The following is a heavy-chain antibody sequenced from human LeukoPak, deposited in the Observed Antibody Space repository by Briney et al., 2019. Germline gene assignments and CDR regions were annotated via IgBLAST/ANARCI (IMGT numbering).Heavy chain of an antibody. Sequence: GGPLRLSCAASEFTFSSYGMHWVRQAPGKGLEWVSYITGSSSAMYYADSVKGRFTISRDNAKDSLYLQMNSLRAEDTAVYYCASDVVAYTTNYWGQGTLVTVPS. V-gene: IGHV3-48*01. D-gene: IGHD2-15*01. CDR3: ASDVVAYTTNY. CDR2: ITGSSSAM. J-gene: IGHJ4*02. CDR1: EFTFSSYG.